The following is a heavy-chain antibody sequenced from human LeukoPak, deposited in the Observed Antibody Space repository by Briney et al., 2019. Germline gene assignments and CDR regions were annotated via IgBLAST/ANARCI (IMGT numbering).Heavy chain of an antibody. CDR1: GFTFSSYA. J-gene: IGHJ4*02. Sequence: PGGSLRLSCAASGFTFSSYAMSWVRQAPGKGLEGVSAISGSADSTYYADSVKGRFTISRDNSKNTLYLQMNSLRAEDTAVYSCAKDQNRDSSGWIFDYWGQGTLVTVSS. CDR2: ISGSADST. D-gene: IGHD6-19*01. V-gene: IGHV3-23*01. CDR3: AKDQNRDSSGWIFDY.